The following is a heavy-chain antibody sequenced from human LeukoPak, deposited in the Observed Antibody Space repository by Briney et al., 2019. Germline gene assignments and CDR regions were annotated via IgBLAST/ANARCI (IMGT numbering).Heavy chain of an antibody. V-gene: IGHV1-46*01. CDR2: VNPSGGST. Sequence: ASVKVSCKASGYTFTSNYIHWVRQAPGQGLEWMGLVNPSGGSTTYAQMFQGRVTMTRDTSTSTVYLELSSLRSEDTAVYYCAKGGVAGTFDYWGQGTQVTASS. CDR3: AKGGVAGTFDY. J-gene: IGHJ4*02. D-gene: IGHD6-19*01. CDR1: GYTFTSNY.